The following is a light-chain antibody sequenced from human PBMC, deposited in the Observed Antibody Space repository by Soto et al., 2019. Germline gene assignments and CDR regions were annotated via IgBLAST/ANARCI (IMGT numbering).Light chain of an antibody. CDR2: EVS. Sequence: QSALTQPASVSGSPGPSIDISCTGTSSDVGGYNYVSWYQQHPGKAPKLMIYEVSNRPSGVSNRFSGSKSGNTDSLTISGLQAEDEADYYCSSDTSSSTPVVSGGGTKLTV. CDR3: SSDTSSSTPVV. V-gene: IGLV2-14*01. CDR1: SSDVGGYNY. J-gene: IGLJ2*01.